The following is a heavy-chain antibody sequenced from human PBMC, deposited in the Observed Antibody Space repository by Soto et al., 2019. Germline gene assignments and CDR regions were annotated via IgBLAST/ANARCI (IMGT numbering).Heavy chain of an antibody. CDR2: INAGNGNT. V-gene: IGHV1-3*01. CDR1: GYIFNSYA. J-gene: IGHJ4*02. D-gene: IGHD3-22*01. CDR3: ARLDRPFDY. Sequence: ASVKVSCKASGYIFNSYAIRWVRQTPGQRLEWMGWINAGNGNTKYSQKFQDRVTITRDTSASTAYMELSSLRSEDTAVYYCARLDRPFDYWGQGTLVTVSS.